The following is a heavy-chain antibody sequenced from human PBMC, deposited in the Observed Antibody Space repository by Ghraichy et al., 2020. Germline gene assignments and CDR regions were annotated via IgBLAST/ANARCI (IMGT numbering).Heavy chain of an antibody. J-gene: IGHJ4*02. CDR2: IGSASGAI. V-gene: IGHV3-48*02. CDR3: ARDIDFDN. CDR1: GFTFSTYS. Sequence: LSLTCAASGFTFSTYSMNWVRQAPGKGLEWVSRIGSASGAINYADSVKGRFSTSRDNAKNSLYLQMDSLRDEDTAVYYCARDIDFDNWGQGTLVTVSS.